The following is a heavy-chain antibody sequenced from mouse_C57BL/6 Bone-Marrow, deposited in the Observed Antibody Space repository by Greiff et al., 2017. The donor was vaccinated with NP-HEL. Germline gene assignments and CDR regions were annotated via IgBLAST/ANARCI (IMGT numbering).Heavy chain of an antibody. CDR2: ISYDGSN. CDR1: GYSITSGYY. J-gene: IGHJ3*01. CDR3: AREDAY. Sequence: DVQLQESGPGLVKPSQSLSLTCSVTGYSITSGYYWNWIRQFPGNKLEWMGYISYDGSNNYNPSLKNRISITRDTSKNQFFLKLNSVTTEDTATYYCAREDAYWGQGTLVTVSA. V-gene: IGHV3-6*01.